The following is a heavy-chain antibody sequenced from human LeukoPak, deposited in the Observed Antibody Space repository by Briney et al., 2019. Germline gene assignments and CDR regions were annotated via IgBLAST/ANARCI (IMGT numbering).Heavy chain of an antibody. CDR3: ARAADYGDYVSRSPFDY. Sequence: GASVKVSCKASGYTFTSYGISWVRQAPGQGLEWMGWISAYNGNTNYAQKLQGRVTMTTDTSTSTAYMELRSLRSDDTAAYYCARAADYGDYVSRSPFDYWGQGTLVTVSS. J-gene: IGHJ4*02. CDR1: GYTFTSYG. D-gene: IGHD4-17*01. V-gene: IGHV1-18*01. CDR2: ISAYNGNT.